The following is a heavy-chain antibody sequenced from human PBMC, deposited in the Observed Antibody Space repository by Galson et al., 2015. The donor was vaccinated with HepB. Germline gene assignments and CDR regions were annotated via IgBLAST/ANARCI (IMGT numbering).Heavy chain of an antibody. CDR1: GFPFSAYS. D-gene: IGHD6-19*01. Sequence: LRLSCAASGFPFSAYSMNWVRQAPGKGLEWVSSISSSSSYIYYADSVKGRFTISRDNAENSLYLQMNSLRAEETAVYYCARAVGGRFDNWGQGTLVTVSS. CDR3: ARAVGGRFDN. J-gene: IGHJ4*02. V-gene: IGHV3-21*01. CDR2: ISSSSSYI.